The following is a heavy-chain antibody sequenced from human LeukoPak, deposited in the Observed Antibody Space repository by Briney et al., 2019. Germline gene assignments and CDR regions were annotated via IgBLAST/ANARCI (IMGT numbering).Heavy chain of an antibody. CDR2: ISYDGSNK. J-gene: IGHJ4*02. V-gene: IGHV3-30*04. CDR3: ARDLEYSSSWYRGIDY. CDR1: GFTFSSYA. Sequence: GRSLRLSCAASGFTFSSYAMHWVRQAPGKGLEWVAVISYDGSNKYYADSVKGRFTISRDNSKNTLYLQMNSLRADDTAVYYCARDLEYSSSWYRGIDYWGQGTLVTVSS. D-gene: IGHD6-13*01.